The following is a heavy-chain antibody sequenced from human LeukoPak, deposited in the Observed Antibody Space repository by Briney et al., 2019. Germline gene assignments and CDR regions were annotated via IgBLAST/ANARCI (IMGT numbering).Heavy chain of an antibody. V-gene: IGHV3-30*02. CDR3: VSHPRGYGIFHI. Sequence: GGSLRLSCAASGFTFSNFGMHWVRQAPGKGLEWVAFIQYDGNAEHYADSVTGRFTISRDISTNTLYLQMNSLRADDTAVYYCVSHPRGYGIFHIWGQGTMLTVSS. CDR1: GFTFSNFG. CDR2: IQYDGNAE. J-gene: IGHJ3*02. D-gene: IGHD5-12*01.